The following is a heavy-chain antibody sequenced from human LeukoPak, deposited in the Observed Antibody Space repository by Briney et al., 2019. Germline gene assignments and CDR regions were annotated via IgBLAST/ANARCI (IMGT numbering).Heavy chain of an antibody. D-gene: IGHD3-10*01. J-gene: IGHJ6*03. Sequence: PSETLYLTCTVSGGSISSSSYYWGWIRQPPGKGLEWIGNIYYSGSTYDSPSLKSRVTISVETSKNQFSLQLSAVTAADTAVYYCASVRRGFGESSKYYSYYYMTSGAMGPRSPSP. CDR1: GGSISSSSYY. CDR3: ASVRRGFGESSKYYSYYYMTS. V-gene: IGHV4-39*01. CDR2: IYYSGST.